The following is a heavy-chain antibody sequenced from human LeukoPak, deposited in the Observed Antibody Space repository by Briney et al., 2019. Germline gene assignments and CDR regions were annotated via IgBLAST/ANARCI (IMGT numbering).Heavy chain of an antibody. CDR1: GFTFDDYA. CDR2: ISWNSGSI. CDR3: AKDLTALRSRVGPEIYYYYGMDV. D-gene: IGHD1-26*01. V-gene: IGHV3-9*01. Sequence: GGSLRLSCAASGFTFDDYAMHWVRQAPGKGLEWVSGISWNSGSIGYADSVKGRFAISRDNSKNTLHLQMNSLRAEDTAVYYCAKDLTALRSRVGPEIYYYYGMDVWGQGTTVTVSS. J-gene: IGHJ6*02.